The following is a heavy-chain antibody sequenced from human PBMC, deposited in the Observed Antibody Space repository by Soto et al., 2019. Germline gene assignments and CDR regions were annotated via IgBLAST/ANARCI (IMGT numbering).Heavy chain of an antibody. CDR3: ARHGRTDWYSSGWIDN. V-gene: IGHV4-39*01. J-gene: IGHJ5*02. CDR2: IYYSGST. CDR1: GGSVSSSSYY. Sequence: QLRLQESGPGLVKPSESLSLTCTVSGGSVSSSSYYWGWIRQPPGKGLEWIGTIYYSGSTSYNPSLKSRVTMSVDTPKNQFSLKLKSVTAADTATYYCARHGRTDWYSSGWIDNWGQGTLVTVSS. D-gene: IGHD6-19*01.